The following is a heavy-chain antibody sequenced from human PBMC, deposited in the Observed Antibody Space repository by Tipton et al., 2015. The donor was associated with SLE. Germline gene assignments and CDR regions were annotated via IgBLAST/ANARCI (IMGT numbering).Heavy chain of an antibody. CDR2: IIPILGIA. J-gene: IGHJ4*02. CDR3: GVVRQQLGFDY. CDR1: GGTFSSYT. D-gene: IGHD6-13*01. V-gene: IGHV1-69*09. Sequence: QVQLVQSGAEVKKPGSSVKVSCKASGGTFSSYTISWVRQAPGQGLEWMGGIIPILGIANYAQKFQGSVTITADKSTSTAYMELSSLRSEDTAVYYCGVVRQQLGFDYWGQGTLVTVSS.